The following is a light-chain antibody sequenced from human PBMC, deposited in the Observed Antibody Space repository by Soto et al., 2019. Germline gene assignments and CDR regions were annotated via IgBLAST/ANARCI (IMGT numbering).Light chain of an antibody. CDR2: GAS. CDR1: QSVRNNY. J-gene: IGKJ1*01. Sequence: EIVLTQSPGTLSLPPGERATLSCRASQSVRNNYLAWYQQKGGQAPRLLIYGASSMATGIPDRFSGSGSGTDFALTISRLEPEDFAVYYCQQYGSSRTFGQGTKVDIK. V-gene: IGKV3-20*01. CDR3: QQYGSSRT.